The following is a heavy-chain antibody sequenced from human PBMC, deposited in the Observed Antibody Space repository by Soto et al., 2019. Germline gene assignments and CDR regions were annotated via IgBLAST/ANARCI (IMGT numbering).Heavy chain of an antibody. CDR3: AKTGSGWLFDY. Sequence: GGSLRLSCAASGFTFSSYAMSWVRQAPGKGLEWVSAISGSGGSTYHADSVKGRFTISRDNSKITLYLQMSGLRAEDTAVYYCAKTGSGWLFDYWGQGTLVTVSS. J-gene: IGHJ4*02. D-gene: IGHD6-19*01. CDR2: ISGSGGST. V-gene: IGHV3-23*01. CDR1: GFTFSSYA.